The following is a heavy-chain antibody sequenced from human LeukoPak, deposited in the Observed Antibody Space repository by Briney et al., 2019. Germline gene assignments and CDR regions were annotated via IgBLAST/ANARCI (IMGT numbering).Heavy chain of an antibody. D-gene: IGHD1-26*01. CDR2: ISGSGGST. CDR3: ATPTGADLDY. J-gene: IGHJ4*02. CDR1: GFTFSSFA. Sequence: PGGSLRLSCAASGFTFSSFAMSWVRQAPGKGLEWVSAISGSGGSTYYADSVEGRFTISRDNSKTTLYLQINSLRAEDTAVYYCATPTGADLDYWGQGTLVTVSS. V-gene: IGHV3-23*01.